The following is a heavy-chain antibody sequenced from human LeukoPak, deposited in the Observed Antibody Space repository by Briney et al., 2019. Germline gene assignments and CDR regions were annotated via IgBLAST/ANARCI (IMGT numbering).Heavy chain of an antibody. V-gene: IGHV4-59*01. CDR2: TYYSGST. CDR3: ARGRDQYYYDSSGYYPSPFDY. CDR1: GGSISSYY. Sequence: SETLSLTCTVSGGSISSYYWSWIRQPPGKGLEWIGYTYYSGSTNYNPSLKSRVTISVDTSKNQFSLKLSSVTAADTAVYYCARGRDQYYYDSSGYYPSPFDYWGQGTLVTVSS. D-gene: IGHD3-22*01. J-gene: IGHJ4*02.